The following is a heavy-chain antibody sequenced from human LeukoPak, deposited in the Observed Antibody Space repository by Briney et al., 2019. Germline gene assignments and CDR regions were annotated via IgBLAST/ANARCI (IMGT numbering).Heavy chain of an antibody. CDR3: AREKTTVVTPGVDY. Sequence: GGSLRLSCAASGFIVSSNYMSWVRQAPGKGLEWVSVIYSGGSTYYADSVKGRFTISRDTSKNTLYLQMNSLRAEDTAVYYCAREKTTVVTPGVDYWGQGTLVTVSS. J-gene: IGHJ4*02. CDR1: GFIVSSNY. D-gene: IGHD4-23*01. CDR2: IYSGGST. V-gene: IGHV3-53*01.